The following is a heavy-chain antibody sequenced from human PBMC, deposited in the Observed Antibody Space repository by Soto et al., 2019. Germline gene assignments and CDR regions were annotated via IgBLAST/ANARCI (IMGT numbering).Heavy chain of an antibody. V-gene: IGHV3-30-3*01. CDR3: ASDGYCTNGVCYAHDY. D-gene: IGHD2-8*01. CDR2: ISYDGSNK. Sequence: GESLKISCAASGFTFSSYAMHWVRQAPGKGLEWVAVISYDGSNKYYADSVKGRFTISRDNSKNTLYLQMNSLRAEDTAVYYCASDGYCTNGVCYAHDYWGQGTLVTVSS. CDR1: GFTFSSYA. J-gene: IGHJ4*02.